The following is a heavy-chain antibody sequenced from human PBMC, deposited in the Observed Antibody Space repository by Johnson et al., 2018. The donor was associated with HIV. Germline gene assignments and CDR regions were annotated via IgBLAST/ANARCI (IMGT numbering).Heavy chain of an antibody. D-gene: IGHD4-11*01. CDR2: IKQAGSEK. V-gene: IGHV3-7*01. CDR3: ARNEYSNYGGRDAFDI. J-gene: IGHJ3*02. CDR1: GFTFRSYW. Sequence: EVQLVESGGGLVQPGGSLRLSCAASGFTFRSYWMTWVRQAPGKGLEWVANIKQAGSEKYYVDSVQGRFTISRDNAKNSLYLQMNGLRVEDTAVYYCARNEYSNYGGRDAFDIWGQGTMVTVPS.